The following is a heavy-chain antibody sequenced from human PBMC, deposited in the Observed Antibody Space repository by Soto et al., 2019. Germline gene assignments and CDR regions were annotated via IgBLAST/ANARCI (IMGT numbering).Heavy chain of an antibody. CDR2: NYYSGIT. V-gene: IGHV4-31*03. D-gene: IGHD6-6*01. CDR1: GGSISSGGYY. J-gene: IGHJ6*02. CDR3: ARGSSIAGLYYGMDV. Sequence: QVQLQESGTGLVKPSQTLSLTCTVSGGSISSGGYYWTWIRQHPGKGLEWIGYNYYSGITYYNPSLKSRVTIPLDTSKNQFSLKLSSVTSADTAVYYCARGSSIAGLYYGMDVWGQGTTVTVSS.